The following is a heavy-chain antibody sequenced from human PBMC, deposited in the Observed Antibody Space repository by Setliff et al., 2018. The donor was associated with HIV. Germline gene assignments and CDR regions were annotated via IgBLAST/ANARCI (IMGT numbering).Heavy chain of an antibody. CDR1: GGSISSGSYY. J-gene: IGHJ6*03. D-gene: IGHD3-22*01. CDR3: ASLYYYDSSGYTPYMDV. CDR2: IYYRGST. V-gene: IGHV4-39*01. Sequence: PSETLSLTCTISGGSISSGSYYWGWIRQPPGKGLEWIGTIYYRGSTYYNPSLKSRVTIFIDPSNKQFSLNLTAVTAADTAVYYCASLYYYDSSGYTPYMDVWGKGTTVTVSS.